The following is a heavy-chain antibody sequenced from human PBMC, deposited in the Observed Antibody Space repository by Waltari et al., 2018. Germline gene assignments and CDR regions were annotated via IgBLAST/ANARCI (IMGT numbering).Heavy chain of an antibody. CDR3: ARDAYSHPDY. CDR2: INQDGSVR. Sequence: EVKLVESGGGLVQPGGSLRRSCAASRFSCISSWRAWVRQAPGKGLEWVANINQDGSVRNYVGSVKGRFTISRDNGENSLFLQMNNLRAEDTALYYCARDAYSHPDYWGQGILVTVSS. J-gene: IGHJ4*02. CDR1: RFSCISSW. D-gene: IGHD3-16*01. V-gene: IGHV3-7*04.